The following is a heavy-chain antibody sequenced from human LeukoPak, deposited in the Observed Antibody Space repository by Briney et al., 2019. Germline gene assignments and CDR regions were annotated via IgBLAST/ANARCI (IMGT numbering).Heavy chain of an antibody. V-gene: IGHV1-24*01. D-gene: IGHD5-18*01. CDR2: FEREDGGA. J-gene: IGHJ4*02. CDR3: SAGRQYSLLDY. CDR1: GYTFTELC. Sequence: VASVKVSCKVSGYTFTELCIYWVRQAPGKGLEWMATFEREDGGAIYAQRFQGRVTMTEDTSTDTAFLELTSLRSDDTAIYYCSAGRQYSLLDYWGQGTLVTVSS.